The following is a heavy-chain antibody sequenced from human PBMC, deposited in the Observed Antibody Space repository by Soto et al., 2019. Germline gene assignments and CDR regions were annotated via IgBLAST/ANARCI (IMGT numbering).Heavy chain of an antibody. CDR3: ARGPRWGGLDV. J-gene: IGHJ6*02. D-gene: IGHD7-27*01. Sequence: GESLKISCPGSGYSFTSYWISWVRQMPGKGLEWMGKIDPADSYTNYSPSFQGHVTVSADKSISTAYLQWTSLKASDTAMYYCARGPRWGGLDVWGQGTTVTVSS. CDR1: GYSFTSYW. CDR2: IDPADSYT. V-gene: IGHV5-10-1*01.